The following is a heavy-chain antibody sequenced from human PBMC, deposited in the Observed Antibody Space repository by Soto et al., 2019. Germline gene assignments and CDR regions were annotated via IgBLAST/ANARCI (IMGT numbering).Heavy chain of an antibody. CDR1: GGSISIYY. D-gene: IGHD6-13*01. Sequence: PSDTLSLTCTVSGGSISIYYWSWIRQPPGKGLEWIGYIYYSGSTNYNPSLKSRVTISVDTSKNQFSLKLSSVTAADTAVYYCATSAAGTLDENWFDPWGQGTLVTVSS. CDR3: ATSAAGTLDENWFDP. J-gene: IGHJ5*02. CDR2: IYYSGST. V-gene: IGHV4-59*01.